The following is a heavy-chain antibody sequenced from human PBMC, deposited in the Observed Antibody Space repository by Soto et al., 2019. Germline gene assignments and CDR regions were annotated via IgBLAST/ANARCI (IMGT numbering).Heavy chain of an antibody. CDR3: AVGHSSGSYSGY. J-gene: IGHJ4*02. CDR1: GGTFSSYA. Sequence: ASVKVSCKASGGTFSSYAISWVRQAPGQGLEWMGGIIPIFGTANYAQKFQGRVTITADESTSTAYMELSSLRSEDTAVYYCAVGHSSGSYSGYWGQGALVTVSS. CDR2: IIPIFGTA. V-gene: IGHV1-69*13. D-gene: IGHD6-19*01.